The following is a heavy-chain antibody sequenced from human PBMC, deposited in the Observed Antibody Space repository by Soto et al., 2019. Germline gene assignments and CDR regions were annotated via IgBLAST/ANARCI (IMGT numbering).Heavy chain of an antibody. CDR2: INAGNGNT. CDR1: GYTFTSYA. Sequence: QVRLVQSGAEVKKPGASVKVSCKASGYTFTSYAMHWVRQAPGQRLEWMGWINAGNGNTNYSQKFQGRVTLTRDTSASPAYMELSSLRSEDTAVYYCARGGGAAITSWFDPWGQGTLVTVSS. D-gene: IGHD2-2*01. CDR3: ARGGGAAITSWFDP. V-gene: IGHV1-3*01. J-gene: IGHJ5*02.